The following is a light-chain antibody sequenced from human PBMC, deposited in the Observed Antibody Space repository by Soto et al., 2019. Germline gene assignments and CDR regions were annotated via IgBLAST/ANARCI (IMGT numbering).Light chain of an antibody. CDR3: QQYKSQRT. CDR1: RSISCW. Sequence: DIGMTQSPSTVSASLGARVTITXRASRSISCWFAWYQQKPGQATKXXIYXASILESWVPSMFSGSGSGNEFTITISFLQQDDAVAYYCQQYKSQRTFGQGTKVDIK. CDR2: XAS. V-gene: IGKV1-5*01. J-gene: IGKJ1*01.